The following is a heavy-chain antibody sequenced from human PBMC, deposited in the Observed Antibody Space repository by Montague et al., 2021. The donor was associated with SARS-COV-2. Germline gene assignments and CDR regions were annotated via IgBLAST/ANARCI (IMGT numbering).Heavy chain of an antibody. V-gene: IGHV4-59*13. Sequence: SETLSLTCTVSGGSISSYYWSWIRQPPGKGLEWIGYIYYYNPSLKSRVTISVDTSKNQFSLKLSSVTAADTAVYYCARDRYSSGWSIHFDYWGQGTLVTVSS. D-gene: IGHD6-19*01. CDR1: GGSISSYY. CDR3: ARDRYSSGWSIHFDY. CDR2: IYY. J-gene: IGHJ4*02.